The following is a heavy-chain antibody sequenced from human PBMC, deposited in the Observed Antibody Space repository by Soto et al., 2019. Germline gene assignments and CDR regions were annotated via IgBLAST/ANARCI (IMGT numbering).Heavy chain of an antibody. CDR1: GYTFSNFW. J-gene: IGHJ5*02. CDR2: INSDGSST. CDR3: TRAAWDCTSASCLINH. D-gene: IGHD2-2*01. Sequence: LRLSCAASGYTFSNFWMHWVRQVPGKGLVWVSRINSDGSSTTYADSVKGRFTISRDNAKNTLFLQMNSLRVEDTAVYYCTRAAWDCTSASCLINHWGQGTQVT. V-gene: IGHV3-74*03.